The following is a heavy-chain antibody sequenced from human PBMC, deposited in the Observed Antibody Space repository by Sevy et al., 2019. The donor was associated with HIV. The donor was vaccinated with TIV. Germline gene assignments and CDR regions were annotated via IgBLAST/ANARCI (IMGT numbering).Heavy chain of an antibody. CDR1: GGTFSSYA. D-gene: IGHD3-3*01. CDR2: IIPIFGTA. J-gene: IGHJ4*02. V-gene: IGHV1-69*13. Sequence: ASVKVSCKASGGTFSSYAISWVRQAPGQGLEWMGGIIPIFGTANYAQTFQGRVTITADESTSTAYMELSSLRSEDTAVYYCARVGRTAPYYDFWSGSFDYWGQGTLVTVSS. CDR3: ARVGRTAPYYDFWSGSFDY.